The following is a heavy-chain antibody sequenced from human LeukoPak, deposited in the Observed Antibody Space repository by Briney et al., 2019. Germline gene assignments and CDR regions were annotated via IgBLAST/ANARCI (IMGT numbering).Heavy chain of an antibody. CDR1: GYSITSSW. D-gene: IGHD3-22*01. J-gene: IGHJ4*02. CDR3: AIHYYYDSSGHFDF. V-gene: IGHV5-51*01. CDR2: NYTGDSAT. Sequence: AASMKISWTASGYSITSSWNGWVRPLPRKGLELMGINYTGDSATRYRPSFQGQVTFSVDNSIGTAYLQWSSLQASDTAVYYCAIHYYYDSSGHFDFWGQGTLVTVSS.